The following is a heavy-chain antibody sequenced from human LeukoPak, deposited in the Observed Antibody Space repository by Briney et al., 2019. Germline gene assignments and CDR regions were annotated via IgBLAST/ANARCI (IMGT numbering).Heavy chain of an antibody. D-gene: IGHD3-10*01. CDR2: IYRGGST. Sequence: PGGSLRLSCAASGFTVSSNYMSWVRQAPGKGLEWVSVIYRGGSTYYADSVKGRFTISRDNSKNTLYLQMNSLRAEDTAVYYCARIRGGWYIDYWGQGTLVTASS. CDR1: GFTVSSNY. CDR3: ARIRGGWYIDY. V-gene: IGHV3-53*01. J-gene: IGHJ4*02.